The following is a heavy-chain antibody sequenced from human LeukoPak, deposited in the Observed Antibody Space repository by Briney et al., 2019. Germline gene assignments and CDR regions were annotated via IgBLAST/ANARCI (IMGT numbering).Heavy chain of an antibody. Sequence: GGSLRLSCAVSGFTFSSYSMNWVRQAPGKGREWVSYISTSSNTIYYADSVKGRFTISRDNAKNSLYLQMNSLRAEDTAVYYCARALGYCSSTSCYGDFDYWGQGTLVTVSS. CDR1: GFTFSSYS. D-gene: IGHD2-2*01. J-gene: IGHJ4*02. CDR3: ARALGYCSSTSCYGDFDY. V-gene: IGHV3-48*01. CDR2: ISTSSNTI.